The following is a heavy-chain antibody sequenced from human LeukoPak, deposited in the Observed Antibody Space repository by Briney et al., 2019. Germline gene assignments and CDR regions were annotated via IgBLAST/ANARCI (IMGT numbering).Heavy chain of an antibody. CDR2: ISSSSSYI. V-gene: IGHV3-21*01. J-gene: IGHJ5*02. D-gene: IGHD3-3*01. Sequence: ETLSPTCAVYGGSFSGYYWSWIRQPPGKGLEWVSSISSSSSYIYYADSVKGRFTISRDNAKNSLYLQMNSLRAEDTAVYYWARDLSYYDFWSGYYTNASNWFDPWGQGTLVTVSS. CDR3: ARDLSYYDFWSGYYTNASNWFDP. CDR1: GGSFSGYY.